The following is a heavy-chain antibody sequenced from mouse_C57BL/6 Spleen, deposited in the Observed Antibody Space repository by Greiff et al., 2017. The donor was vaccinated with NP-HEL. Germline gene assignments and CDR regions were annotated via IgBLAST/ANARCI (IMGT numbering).Heavy chain of an antibody. CDR3: AHGEIYYGNFFAY. CDR2: IDPSDSYT. CDR1: GYTFTSYW. J-gene: IGHJ3*01. Sequence: VQLQQPGAELVRPGTSVKLSCTASGYTFTSYWLHWVKQRPGQGLEWIGVIDPSDSYTNYNQKFKGKATLTVDTSSSTAYMQLSSLTSEDSAVYYCAHGEIYYGNFFAYWGKGTLVTVAA. D-gene: IGHD2-1*01. V-gene: IGHV1-59*01.